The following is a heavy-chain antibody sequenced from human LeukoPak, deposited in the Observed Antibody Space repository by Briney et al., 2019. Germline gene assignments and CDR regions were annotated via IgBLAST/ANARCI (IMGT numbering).Heavy chain of an antibody. CDR3: AKDTALVPGTYYYMDV. CDR1: GFTFSSYA. Sequence: GGSLRLSCAASGFTFSSYAMHWVRQAPGKGLEWVAVISYDGSNKYYADSVKGRFTISRDNSKNTLYLQMNSLRAEDTAVYYCAKDTALVPGTYYYMDVWGKGTTVTVSS. CDR2: ISYDGSNK. V-gene: IGHV3-30*04. J-gene: IGHJ6*03. D-gene: IGHD6-6*01.